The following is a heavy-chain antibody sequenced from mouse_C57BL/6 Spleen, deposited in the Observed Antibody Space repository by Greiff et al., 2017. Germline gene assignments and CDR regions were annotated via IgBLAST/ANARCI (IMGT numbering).Heavy chain of an antibody. CDR2: INPYNGAT. CDR3: ERGGYYFDY. CDR1: GYSFTGYF. Sequence: VQLQQSGPELVKPGDSVKISCKASGYSFTGYFMNWVMQSHGKSLEWIGRINPYNGATFYNQKFKGKATLTVDKSSSTAHMELRSLTSEDSAVXYCERGGYYFDYWGQGTTLTVSS. V-gene: IGHV1-20*01. J-gene: IGHJ2*01.